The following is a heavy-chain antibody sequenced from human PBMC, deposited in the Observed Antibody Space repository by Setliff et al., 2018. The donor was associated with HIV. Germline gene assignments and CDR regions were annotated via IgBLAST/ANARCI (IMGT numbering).Heavy chain of an antibody. V-gene: IGHV4-61*01. CDR2: IFHRGTMFHSESVYT. CDR3: ARTREYRFGFGLGQFDP. Sequence: SETLSLTCTVSGSSVSSASYWGWIRQPPGKGLEWIGTIFHRGTMFHSESVYTYHNPSLKSRVTISVDTSKNQFSLNLTSVTAADTAVYYCARTREYRFGFGLGQFDPWGQGTLVTVSS. CDR1: GSSVSSASY. D-gene: IGHD3-16*01. J-gene: IGHJ5*01.